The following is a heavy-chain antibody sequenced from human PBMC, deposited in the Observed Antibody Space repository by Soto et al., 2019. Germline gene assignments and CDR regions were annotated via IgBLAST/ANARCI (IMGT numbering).Heavy chain of an antibody. CDR2: IYYSGST. V-gene: IGHV4-59*01. D-gene: IGHD6-19*01. Sequence: SETLSLTCTVSGGSISSYYWSWIRQPPGKGLEWIGYIYYSGSTNYNPSLKSRVTISVDTSKNQFSLKLSSVTAADTAVYYCARDMGSGWPFDYWGQGTQVTVSS. CDR3: ARDMGSGWPFDY. J-gene: IGHJ4*02. CDR1: GGSISSYY.